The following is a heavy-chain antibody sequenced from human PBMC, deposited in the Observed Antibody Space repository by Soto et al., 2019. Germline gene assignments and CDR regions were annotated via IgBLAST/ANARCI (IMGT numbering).Heavy chain of an antibody. V-gene: IGHV3-7*01. J-gene: IGHJ4*02. CDR3: VRNGPDYGDYYDY. Sequence: EVQLVESGGGLVQPGGSLRPSCAASGFTFNTYWMSWVRQAPGKGLEWVANIKDDGSVRYYVDSVKGRFTISRDNAVTSLYLQMNSLRVEDTAVYYCVRNGPDYGDYYDYWGQGILVTVSS. D-gene: IGHD3-10*01. CDR2: IKDDGSVR. CDR1: GFTFNTYW.